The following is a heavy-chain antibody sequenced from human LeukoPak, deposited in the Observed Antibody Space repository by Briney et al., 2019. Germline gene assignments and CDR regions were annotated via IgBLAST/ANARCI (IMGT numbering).Heavy chain of an antibody. Sequence: TGGSLRLSCAASGFTFSSYGMHWVRQAPGKGLEWVAFIRYDGSNKYYADSVKGRFTISRDNSKNTLYLQMNSLRAEDTAVYYCATGSRGVIYYFDYWGQGTLVTVSS. D-gene: IGHD2-21*01. V-gene: IGHV3-30*02. CDR2: IRYDGSNK. CDR1: GFTFSSYG. J-gene: IGHJ4*02. CDR3: ATGSRGVIYYFDY.